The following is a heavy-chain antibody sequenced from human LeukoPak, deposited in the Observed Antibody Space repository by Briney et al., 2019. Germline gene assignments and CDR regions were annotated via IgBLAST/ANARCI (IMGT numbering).Heavy chain of an antibody. V-gene: IGHV1-69*05. D-gene: IGHD2-2*01. CDR1: GGTFSSNA. CDR2: SIPIPGTT. CDR3: ARDRCSSSICYLFDY. Sequence: ASVKVSCKASGGTFSSNAINWVRQAPGQGFEWMGGSIPIPGTTNFAQKFQGRATITTDESRSTTYMELSSLTSEDTAVYYCARDRCSSSICYLFDYWGQGTLVTVSS. J-gene: IGHJ4*02.